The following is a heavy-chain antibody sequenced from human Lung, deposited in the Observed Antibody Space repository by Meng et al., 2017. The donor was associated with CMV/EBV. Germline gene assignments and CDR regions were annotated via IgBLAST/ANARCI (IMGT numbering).Heavy chain of an antibody. D-gene: IGHD3-10*01. CDR1: GDSITNHNW. V-gene: IGHV4-4*02. J-gene: IGHJ1*01. CDR2: IPHRGSS. Sequence: QGQLRESGPELWKPSDTLSLTCAVSGDSITNHNWWAWVRQPPGKGLEWIGEIPHRGSSAYNPSLKSRVSMSIDKSKNQFSLKLTSVTAADTAVYHCLRRSGGSVWGQGTLVTVSS. CDR3: LRRSGGSV.